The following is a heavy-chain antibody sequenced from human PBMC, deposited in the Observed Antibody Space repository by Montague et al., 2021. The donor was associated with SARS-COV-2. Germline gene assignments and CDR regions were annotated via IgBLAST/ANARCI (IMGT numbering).Heavy chain of an antibody. CDR2: IYYDGST. V-gene: IGHV4-39*01. J-gene: IGHJ4*02. CDR3: ARRIHTAFVSGAIDY. D-gene: IGHD6-19*01. Sequence: SETLSLTCTVAGDSIRSSSYYWGWIRQPQGRGLEWIGSIYYDGSTYYNPSFKSRVTISVDKSKTQFSLKLSPVTAADTAVYSCARRIHTAFVSGAIDYWGQGTLVTVSS. CDR1: GDSIRSSSYY.